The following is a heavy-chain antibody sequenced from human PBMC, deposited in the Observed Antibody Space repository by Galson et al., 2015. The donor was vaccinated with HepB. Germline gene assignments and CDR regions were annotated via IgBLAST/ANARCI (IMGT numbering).Heavy chain of an antibody. CDR2: IYQSGST. J-gene: IGHJ4*02. V-gene: IGHV4-4*02. D-gene: IGHD2-2*01. Sequence: ETLSLTCAVSGGSISSGNWWSWVRQPPGKGLEWIGEIYQSGSTKYNPSLKSRVTISIDRSRNQFSVNLNSVTAADTAVYYCARLYCSSTSCFGPNFDYWGQGTLVTVSS. CDR3: ARLYCSSTSCFGPNFDY. CDR1: GGSISSGNW.